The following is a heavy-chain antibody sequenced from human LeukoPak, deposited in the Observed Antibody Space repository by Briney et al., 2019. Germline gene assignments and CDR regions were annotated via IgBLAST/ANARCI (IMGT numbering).Heavy chain of an antibody. D-gene: IGHD2-2*01. CDR1: GGPISSSSYY. J-gene: IGHJ4*02. CDR3: ARVKRLYHEYYFDY. Sequence: NPSETLSLTCTVSGGPISSSSYYWGWIRQPPGKGLEWIGSIYYSGSTYYNPSLKSRVTISVDTSKNQFSLKLSSVTAADTAVYYCARVKRLYHEYYFDYWGQGTLVTVSS. CDR2: IYYSGST. V-gene: IGHV4-39*07.